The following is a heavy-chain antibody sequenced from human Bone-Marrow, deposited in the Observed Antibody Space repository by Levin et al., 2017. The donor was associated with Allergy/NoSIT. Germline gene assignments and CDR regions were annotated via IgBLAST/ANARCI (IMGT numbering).Heavy chain of an antibody. J-gene: IGHJ6*02. Sequence: PSETLSLTCTVSGGSISSGYHWSWIRQLPGEGLEWIGYIYYSGTTDYNPSLKSRVTISVDTSRNQFSLRLRSVTAADTAIYYCARREGNGAGIYYRNPEDADGLDVWGHGTTVIVSS. CDR2: IYYSGTT. V-gene: IGHV4-31*03. D-gene: IGHD3-10*01. CDR1: GGSISSGYH. CDR3: ARREGNGAGIYYRNPEDADGLDV.